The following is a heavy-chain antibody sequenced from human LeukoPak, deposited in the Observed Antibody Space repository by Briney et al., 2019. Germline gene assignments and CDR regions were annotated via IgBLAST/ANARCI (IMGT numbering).Heavy chain of an antibody. CDR2: VNTDGRTT. V-gene: IGHV3-74*01. J-gene: IGHJ4*02. CDR3: SMDLSGAHDY. CDR1: GFTFSNFW. Sequence: GGSLRLSCAASGFTFSNFWMHWVRQAPGKGLVWVSRVNTDGRTTNYADSVRGRFTISRDNAENTLYLQMNSLRVEDTAVYYCSMDLSGAHDYWGQGSVVTVSS. D-gene: IGHD2-2*03.